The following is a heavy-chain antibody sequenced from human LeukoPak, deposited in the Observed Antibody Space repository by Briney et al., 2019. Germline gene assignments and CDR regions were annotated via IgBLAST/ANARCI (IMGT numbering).Heavy chain of an antibody. D-gene: IGHD5-24*01. J-gene: IGHJ4*02. V-gene: IGHV4-30-4*01. CDR1: GGSISRGDYY. Sequence: PSETLSLTCTVSGGSISRGDYYWRWIRQPPGTGLEWIGYIYYSGSTYYNPSLKSRVTISVDTSKNQFFLKLSSVTAADTSVCDCARAGDGYNFDYWGQGTLVTDSS. CDR2: IYYSGST. CDR3: ARAGDGYNFDY.